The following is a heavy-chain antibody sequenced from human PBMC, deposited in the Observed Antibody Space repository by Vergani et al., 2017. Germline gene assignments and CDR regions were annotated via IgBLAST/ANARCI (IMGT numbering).Heavy chain of an antibody. J-gene: IGHJ6*02. Sequence: QVQLVQSGAEVKKPGASVKVSCKASGYTSTSYYMHWVRQAPGQGLEWMGIINPSGGSTSYAQNFQGRVTMTRQTPTSTVYMEVSSLRSEDTAVYYCARVHGITMVPGVIGSGLYGMDVWGQGTTVTVSS. V-gene: IGHV1-46*03. D-gene: IGHD3-10*01. CDR2: INPSGGST. CDR1: GYTSTSYY. CDR3: ARVHGITMVPGVIGSGLYGMDV.